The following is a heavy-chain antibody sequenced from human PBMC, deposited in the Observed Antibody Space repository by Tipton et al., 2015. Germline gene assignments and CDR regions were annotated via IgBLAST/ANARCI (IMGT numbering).Heavy chain of an antibody. CDR1: GYTFTGYY. CDR2: VFPDSGDT. Sequence: QSGAEVKKPGASVKVSCKASGYTFTGYYMHWVRQAPGQGLEWMGWVFPDSGDTDYSQKFQGRVTMTRDTSITTAYMELSSLTSDDAAVYYCAKGHKNWFDPWGQGTLVTVSS. CDR3: AKGHKNWFDP. V-gene: IGHV1-2*02. J-gene: IGHJ5*02.